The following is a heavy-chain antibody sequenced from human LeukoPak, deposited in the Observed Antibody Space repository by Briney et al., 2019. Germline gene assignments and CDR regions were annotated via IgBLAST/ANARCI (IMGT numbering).Heavy chain of an antibody. CDR2: IYSSGSTI. Sequence: PGGSLRLSCAASGFTFSDFYVSWIRQAPGEGLEWVSYIYSSGSTIYYADSVKVRFTISRDNAKNSLYLQMNSLRAEDTAVYYRARDLSSCWYYFDYWGQGTLVTVSS. D-gene: IGHD6-13*01. CDR1: GFTFSDFY. J-gene: IGHJ4*02. V-gene: IGHV3-11*04. CDR3: ARDLSSCWYYFDY.